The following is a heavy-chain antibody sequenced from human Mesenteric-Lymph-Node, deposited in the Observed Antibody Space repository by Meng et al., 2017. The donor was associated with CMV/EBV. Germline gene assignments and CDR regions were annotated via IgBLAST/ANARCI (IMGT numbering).Heavy chain of an antibody. V-gene: IGHV1-18*01. CDR3: ARGHYYHYSYYMDV. D-gene: IGHD3-10*01. CDR2: ISGYNGNT. CDR1: SYSFTSYG. Sequence: ASVKVSCKAFSYSFTSYGITWVRQAPGQGLEWMGWISGYNGNTDYAEKFQDRVTMTSDTSTSTAYMDLRSLTSDDSAVYYCARGHYYHYSYYMDVWGQGTTVTVSS. J-gene: IGHJ6*02.